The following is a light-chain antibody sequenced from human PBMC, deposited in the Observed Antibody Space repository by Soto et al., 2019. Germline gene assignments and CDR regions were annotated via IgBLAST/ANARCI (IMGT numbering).Light chain of an antibody. CDR3: QQYYSFPLT. CDR2: AAS. V-gene: IGKV1D-8*01. CDR1: QGISSY. Sequence: SQSPSLLSASTGDRVTISCGMSQGISSYLAWYQQKPGKAPELLIYAASTLQSGVPSRFSGSGSGTDFTLTISCLQSEDFATYYCQQYYSFPLTFGQGTKVDIK. J-gene: IGKJ1*01.